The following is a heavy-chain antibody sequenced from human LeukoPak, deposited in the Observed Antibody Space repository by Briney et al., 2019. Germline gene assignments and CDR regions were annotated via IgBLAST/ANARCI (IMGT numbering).Heavy chain of an antibody. CDR3: AKDRSGGGHYYFCMDV. CDR2: ISGSGGST. CDR1: GLTFSSYA. J-gene: IGHJ6*02. D-gene: IGHD6-19*01. V-gene: IGHV3-23*01. Sequence: GGSLRLSCAASGLTFSSYAMSWVRQAPGRGLEWVSSISGSGGSTYYADSVKGRFTISRENSQNTLYLEMNSLRAEDTAVYYCAKDRSGGGHYYFCMDVWGPGTTVTVSS.